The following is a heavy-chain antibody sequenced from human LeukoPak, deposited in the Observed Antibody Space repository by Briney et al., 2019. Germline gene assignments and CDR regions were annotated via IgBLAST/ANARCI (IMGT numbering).Heavy chain of an antibody. CDR2: FDPEDGET. CDR3: ATGPGGLRAFDI. CDR1: GYTLTELS. Sequence: VASVKVSCKVSGYTLTELSMHWVRQAPRKGLEWMGGFDPEDGETIYAQKFQGRVTMTEDTSTDTAYMELSSLRSEDTAVYYCATGPGGLRAFDIWGQGTMVTVSS. J-gene: IGHJ3*02. D-gene: IGHD5-12*01. V-gene: IGHV1-24*01.